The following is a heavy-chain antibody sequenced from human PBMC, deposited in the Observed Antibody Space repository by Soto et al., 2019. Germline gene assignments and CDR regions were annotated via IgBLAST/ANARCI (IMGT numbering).Heavy chain of an antibody. J-gene: IGHJ6*02. CDR2: ISSSSSTI. Sequence: GGSLRLSCAASGFTFSSYSMNWVRQAPGKGLEWVSYISSSSSTIYYADSVKGRFTISRDNAKNSLYLQMNSLRDEDTAVYYCARDRDVWFGELLFTHYGMDVWGQGTTVTVSS. V-gene: IGHV3-48*02. CDR3: ARDRDVWFGELLFTHYGMDV. CDR1: GFTFSSYS. D-gene: IGHD3-10*01.